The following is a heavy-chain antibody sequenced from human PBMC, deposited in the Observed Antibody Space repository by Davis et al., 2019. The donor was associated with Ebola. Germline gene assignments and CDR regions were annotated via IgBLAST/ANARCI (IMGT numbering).Heavy chain of an antibody. CDR1: GFTFSSYG. V-gene: IGHV3-30*03. Sequence: GESLKISCAASGFTFSSYGMHWVRQAPGKGLEWVAVISYDGSNKYYADSVKGRFTISRDNAKNSLYLQMNSLRAEDTAVYYCASQTYSSGWVDYWGQGTLVTVSS. CDR2: ISYDGSNK. CDR3: ASQTYSSGWVDY. D-gene: IGHD6-19*01. J-gene: IGHJ4*02.